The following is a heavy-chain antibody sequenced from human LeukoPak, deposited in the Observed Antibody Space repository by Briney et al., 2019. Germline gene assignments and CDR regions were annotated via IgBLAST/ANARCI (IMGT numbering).Heavy chain of an antibody. V-gene: IGHV4-59*02. J-gene: IGHJ4*02. CDR2: IYHTGST. CDR3: ASRKLGNDY. CDR1: GGSVSDYY. D-gene: IGHD7-27*01. Sequence: SEPLSLACTISGGSVSDYYWSWIRQSPGKGLEWIGYIYHTGSTSYSPSLKSRVTISADTSQNQFSLKLSSVTAADTAVYYCASRKLGNDYWGQGTLVTVSS.